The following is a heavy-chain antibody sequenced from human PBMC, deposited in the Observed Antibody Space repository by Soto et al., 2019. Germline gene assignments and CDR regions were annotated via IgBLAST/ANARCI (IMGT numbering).Heavy chain of an antibody. CDR2: FDPEDGET. D-gene: IGHD3-22*01. CDR1: GYTLTELS. CDR3: ATDQSWGFYYDSSARRPFDI. Sequence: GASVKVSCKVSGYTLTELSMHWVRQAPGKGLEWMGGFDPEDGETIYAQKFQGRVTMTEDTSTDTAYMELSSLRSEDTAVYYCATDQSWGFYYDSSARRPFDIWGQGTMVTV. J-gene: IGHJ3*02. V-gene: IGHV1-24*01.